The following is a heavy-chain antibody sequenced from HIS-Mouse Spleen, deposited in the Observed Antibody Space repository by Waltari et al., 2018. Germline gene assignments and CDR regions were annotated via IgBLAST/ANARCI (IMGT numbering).Heavy chain of an antibody. Sequence: QVQLVESGGGVVQPGRSLSRSCAAPGFTFSSYAMLWVRQAPGKGLEWVAVISYDGSNKYYADSVKGRFTISRDNSKNTLYLQMNSLRAEDTAVYYCARDQGGYQMRPFDAFDIWGQGTMVTVSS. D-gene: IGHD5-12*01. J-gene: IGHJ3*02. CDR2: ISYDGSNK. CDR3: ARDQGGYQMRPFDAFDI. V-gene: IGHV3-30-3*01. CDR1: GFTFSSYA.